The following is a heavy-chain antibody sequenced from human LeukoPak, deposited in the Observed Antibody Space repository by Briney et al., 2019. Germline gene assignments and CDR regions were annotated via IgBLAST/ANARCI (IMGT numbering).Heavy chain of an antibody. CDR3: AKVFSSSWYYFDY. D-gene: IGHD6-13*01. V-gene: IGHV3-23*01. CDR2: ISGSGGST. CDR1: GFTFSSYA. J-gene: IGHJ4*02. Sequence: GGSLRLSCAASGFTFSSYAMSWVRQAPGKGLEWVSAISGSGGSTYYADSVKGRFTISRDNSKNTPYLQMNSLRAEDTAVYYCAKVFSSSWYYFDYWGQGTLVTVSS.